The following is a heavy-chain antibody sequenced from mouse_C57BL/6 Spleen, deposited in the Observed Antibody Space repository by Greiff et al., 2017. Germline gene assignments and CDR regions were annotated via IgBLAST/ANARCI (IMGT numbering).Heavy chain of an antibody. CDR2: IYPGDGDT. D-gene: IGHD2-3*01. Sequence: QVQLQQSGPELVKPGASVKISCKASGYAFSSSWMNWVKQRPGKGLEWIGRIYPGDGDTNYNGKFKGKATLTADKSSSTAYMQLSSLTSEDSAVYFCATYEGYSEGFAYWGQGTLVTVSA. CDR3: ATYEGYSEGFAY. J-gene: IGHJ3*01. CDR1: GYAFSSSW. V-gene: IGHV1-82*01.